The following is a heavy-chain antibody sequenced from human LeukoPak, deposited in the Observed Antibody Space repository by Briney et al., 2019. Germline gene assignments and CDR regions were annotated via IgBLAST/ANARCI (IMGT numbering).Heavy chain of an antibody. J-gene: IGHJ4*02. V-gene: IGHV1-2*04. D-gene: IGHD2-15*01. CDR3: ARAPHRCSGGSCLDY. CDR1: GYTFTGYY. Sequence: ASVKVSCKASGYTFTGYYMHWVRQAPGQGLEWMGWINPNSGGTNYAQKFQGWVTMTGDTSISTAYMELSRLRSDDAAVYYCARAPHRCSGGSCLDYWGQGTLVTVSS. CDR2: INPNSGGT.